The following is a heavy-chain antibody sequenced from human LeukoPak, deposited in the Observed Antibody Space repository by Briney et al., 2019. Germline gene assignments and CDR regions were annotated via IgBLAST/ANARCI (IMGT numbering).Heavy chain of an antibody. V-gene: IGHV3-21*01. CDR3: ARDGSTYYDILTGYYQYRGYFDY. CDR1: GFTFSSYS. CDR2: ISSSSSYI. D-gene: IGHD3-9*01. Sequence: GGSLRLSCAASGFTFSSYSMNWVRQAPGKGLERVSSISSSSSYIHYADSVKGRFTISRDNAKNSLYLQMNSLRAEDTAVYYCARDGSTYYDILTGYYQYRGYFDYWGQGTLVTVSS. J-gene: IGHJ4*02.